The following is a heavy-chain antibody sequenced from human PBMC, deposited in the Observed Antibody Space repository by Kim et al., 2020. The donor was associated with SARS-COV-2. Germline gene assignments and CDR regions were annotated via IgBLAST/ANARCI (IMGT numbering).Heavy chain of an antibody. Sequence: PSLKARVTISVDTSKTQFSLKVTSVTAADTAVYYCARTFDSSGWYPSDYWGQGTLVTVSS. V-gene: IGHV4-39*07. D-gene: IGHD6-19*01. J-gene: IGHJ4*02. CDR3: ARTFDSSGWYPSDY.